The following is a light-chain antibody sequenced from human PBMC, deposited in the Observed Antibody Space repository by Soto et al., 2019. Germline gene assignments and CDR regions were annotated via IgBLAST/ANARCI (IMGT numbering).Light chain of an antibody. CDR3: QQYHYWPYT. J-gene: IGKJ2*01. CDR1: QSVSSL. Sequence: TQSRATLSVSPGERVTLSCRACQSVSSLLAWYQQKPGQAPRLLIYSTSTRATGIPARFSGSGSGTEFTLTISSLQYDDFAIYYCQQYHYWPYTFGQGTKVDIK. V-gene: IGKV3-15*01. CDR2: STS.